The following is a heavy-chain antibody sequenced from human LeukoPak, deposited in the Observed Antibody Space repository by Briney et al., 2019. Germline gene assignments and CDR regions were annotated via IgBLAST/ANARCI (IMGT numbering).Heavy chain of an antibody. V-gene: IGHV4-59*01. J-gene: IGHJ5*02. CDR3: ASTIVVAESAYWFDP. Sequence: SETLSLTCTVSGGSISSYYWSWIRQPPGKGLEWIGYIYYSGSTNYNPSLKSRVTISVDTSKNQFSLKLSSVTAADTAVYYCASTIVVAESAYWFDPWGQGTLVTVSS. CDR2: IYYSGST. CDR1: GGSISSYY. D-gene: IGHD2-15*01.